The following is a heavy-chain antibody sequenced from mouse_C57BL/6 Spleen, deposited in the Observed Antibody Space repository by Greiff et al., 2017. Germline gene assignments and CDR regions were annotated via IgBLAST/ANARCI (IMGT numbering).Heavy chain of an antibody. D-gene: IGHD2-2*01. CDR3: SRSRGYYYAMDY. CDR1: GYTFTSYW. J-gene: IGHJ4*01. V-gene: IGHV1-59*01. Sequence: VQLQQPGAELVRPGTSVKLSCKASGYTFTSYWMHWVKQRPGQGLEWIGVIDPSDSYTNYNQKFKGKATLTVDTSSIPASMKLSSLTSEDSAVYYCSRSRGYYYAMDYWGQGTSVTVSS. CDR2: IDPSDSYT.